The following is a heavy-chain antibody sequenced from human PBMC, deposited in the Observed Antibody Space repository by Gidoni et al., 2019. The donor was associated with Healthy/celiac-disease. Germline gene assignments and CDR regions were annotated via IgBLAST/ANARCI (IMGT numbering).Heavy chain of an antibody. V-gene: IGHV1-2*06. CDR1: GYTFTGYY. CDR3: ASYRSQGRYGGERDFDY. J-gene: IGHJ4*02. CDR2: INPNSGGT. D-gene: IGHD4-17*01. Sequence: QVQLVQSGAEVQKPGASVKVSCKASGYTFTGYYMHWVRQAPGQGLEWMGRINPNSGGTNYAQKFQGRVTMTRDTSISTAYMELSRLRSDDTAVYYCASYRSQGRYGGERDFDYWGQGTLVTVSS.